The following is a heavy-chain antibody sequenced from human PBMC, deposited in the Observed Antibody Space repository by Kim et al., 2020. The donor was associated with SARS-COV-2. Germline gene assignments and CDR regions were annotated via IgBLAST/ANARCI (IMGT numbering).Heavy chain of an antibody. CDR3: TGTAIVGATGT. J-gene: IGHJ5*02. D-gene: IGHD1-26*01. CDR2: IKNKANSYAT. CDR1: GFTFSGAN. Sequence: GGSLRLSCVGSGFTFSGANINWVRQASGKGLEWVGRIKNKANSYATTYAASMKGRFTISRDDSKNAANLQMNSLNTEATAVYYCTGTAIVGATGTWGQGTLVTVST. V-gene: IGHV3-73*01.